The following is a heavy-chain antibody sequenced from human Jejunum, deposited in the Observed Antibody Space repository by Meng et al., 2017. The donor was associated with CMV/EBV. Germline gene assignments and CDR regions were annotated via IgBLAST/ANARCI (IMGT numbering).Heavy chain of an antibody. J-gene: IGHJ5*02. Sequence: SGFTFSDYAIGWVRQAPGKGLDWVAVISYEGSNRYYLESVKGRFTISRDNSNSTLYLQMNSLKPEDTAIYYCARDLIPWASGTPDHWGQGTLVTVSS. CDR2: ISYEGSNR. V-gene: IGHV3-30*04. D-gene: IGHD3-10*01. CDR1: GFTFSDYA. CDR3: ARDLIPWASGTPDH.